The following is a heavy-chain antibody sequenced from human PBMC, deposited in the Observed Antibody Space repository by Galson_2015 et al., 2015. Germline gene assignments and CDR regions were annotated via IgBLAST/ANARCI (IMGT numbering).Heavy chain of an antibody. CDR1: GFTFNWYS. J-gene: IGHJ3*02. V-gene: IGHV3-48*02. Sequence: SLRLSCAASGFTFNWYSMNWVRQSPGKGLEWLSYISTSSGTKYYADSVKGRFTISRDNARNSLYLQMNSLTDEDTALYYCARVRHLADDALDIWGQGTMVAVSS. CDR3: ARVRHLADDALDI. CDR2: ISTSSGTK. D-gene: IGHD3-16*01.